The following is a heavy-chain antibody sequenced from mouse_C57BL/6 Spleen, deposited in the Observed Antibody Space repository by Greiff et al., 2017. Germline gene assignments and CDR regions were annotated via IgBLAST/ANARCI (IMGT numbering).Heavy chain of an antibody. Sequence: QVHVKQSGPGLVQPSQSLSITCTVSGFSLTSYGVHWVRQSPGKGLEWLGVIWRGGSTDYNAAFMSRLSITKDNSKSQVFFKMNSLQADDTAIYYCAKKAYDYDYAMDYWGQGTSVTVSS. CDR2: IWRGGST. J-gene: IGHJ4*01. V-gene: IGHV2-5*01. D-gene: IGHD2-4*01. CDR3: AKKAYDYDYAMDY. CDR1: GFSLTSYG.